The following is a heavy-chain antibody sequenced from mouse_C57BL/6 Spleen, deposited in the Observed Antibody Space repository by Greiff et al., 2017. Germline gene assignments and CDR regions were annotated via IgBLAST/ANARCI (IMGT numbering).Heavy chain of an antibody. CDR1: GYTFTSYW. CDR3: ASTVVPDWYFDV. D-gene: IGHD1-1*01. Sequence: QVHVKQSGAELAKPGASVKLSCKASGYTFTSYWMHWVKQRPGQGLEWIGYINPSSGYTKYNQKFKDKATLTADKSSSTAYMQLSSLTYEDSAGYYCASTVVPDWYFDVWGTGTTVTVSS. CDR2: INPSSGYT. V-gene: IGHV1-7*01. J-gene: IGHJ1*03.